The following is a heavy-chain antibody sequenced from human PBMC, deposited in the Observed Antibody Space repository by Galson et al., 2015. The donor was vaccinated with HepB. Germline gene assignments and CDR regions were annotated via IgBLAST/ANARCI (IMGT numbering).Heavy chain of an antibody. Sequence: SATLSLTCTVSGGPISSSTWWSWVRQPPGKGLEWLGEIYHRGNTNYNPSPKSRVTLSVDKSKNHFSLRLSSVTAADTAVYYCAKHRDGYNFFDDSWGQGTLVTVSS. D-gene: IGHD5-24*01. J-gene: IGHJ4*02. CDR3: AKHRDGYNFFDDS. V-gene: IGHV4-4*02. CDR2: IYHRGNT. CDR1: GGPISSSTW.